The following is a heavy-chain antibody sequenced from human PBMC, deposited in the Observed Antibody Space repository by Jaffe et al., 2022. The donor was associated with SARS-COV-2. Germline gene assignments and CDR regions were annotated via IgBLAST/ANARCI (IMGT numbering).Heavy chain of an antibody. CDR2: ISGSGGST. CDR3: AKFPLVIAAAGNYYYYGMDV. J-gene: IGHJ6*02. D-gene: IGHD6-13*01. V-gene: IGHV3-23*01. Sequence: EVQLLESGGGLVQPGGSLRLSCAASGFTFSSYAMSWVRQAPGKGLEWVSAISGSGGSTYYADSVKGRFTISRDNSKNTLYLQMNSLRAEDTAVYYCAKFPLVIAAAGNYYYYGMDVWGQGTTVTVSS. CDR1: GFTFSSYA.